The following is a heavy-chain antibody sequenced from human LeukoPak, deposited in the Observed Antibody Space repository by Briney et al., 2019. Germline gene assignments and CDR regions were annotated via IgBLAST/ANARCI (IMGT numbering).Heavy chain of an antibody. J-gene: IGHJ4*02. D-gene: IGHD3-10*01. V-gene: IGHV4-31*03. CDR2: IYYSGST. CDR3: ATQWFGEGDYFDY. Sequence: PSETLSLTCTVSGGSISSGGYYWSWIRQHPGKGLEWIGYIYYSGSTYYNPSLKSRVTISVDTSKNQCSLKLSSVTAADTAVYYCATQWFGEGDYFDYWGQGTLVTVSS. CDR1: GGSISSGGYY.